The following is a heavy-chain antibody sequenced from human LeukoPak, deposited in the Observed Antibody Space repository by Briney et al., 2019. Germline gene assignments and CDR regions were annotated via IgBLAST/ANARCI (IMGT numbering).Heavy chain of an antibody. CDR1: GGSISSYY. D-gene: IGHD6-19*01. CDR2: IYSSGST. V-gene: IGHV4-4*07. CDR3: ASFFFGFSRGSGWPWDGVYYYYYMDV. J-gene: IGHJ6*03. Sequence: TSETLSLTCTVSGGSISSYYWSWIRQPAGKGLEWIGRIYSSGSTNYNPSLKSRVTISVDKSKNQFSLKLSSVTAADTAVYYCASFFFGFSRGSGWPWDGVYYYYYMDVWGKGTTVTVSS.